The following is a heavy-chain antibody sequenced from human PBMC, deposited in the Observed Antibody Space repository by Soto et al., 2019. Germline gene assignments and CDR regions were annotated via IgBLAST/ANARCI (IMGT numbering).Heavy chain of an antibody. V-gene: IGHV1-69*06. D-gene: IGHD5-12*01. CDR3: ARGKGDGYNPYYYYYGMDV. Sequence: QVQLVQSGAEVKKPGSSVKVSCKASGGTFSSYAISWVRQAPGQGLEWMGGLIPIFGTANYAQKFQGRVTITADKSTSTAYMELSSLRSEDTAVYYCARGKGDGYNPYYYYYGMDVWGQGTTVTVSS. CDR2: LIPIFGTA. CDR1: GGTFSSYA. J-gene: IGHJ6*02.